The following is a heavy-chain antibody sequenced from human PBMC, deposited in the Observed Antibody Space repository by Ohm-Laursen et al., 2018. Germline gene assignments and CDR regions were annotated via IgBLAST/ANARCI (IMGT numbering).Heavy chain of an antibody. D-gene: IGHD4-17*01. J-gene: IGHJ4*02. CDR3: ARESYGDYVYDY. CDR1: GGSISSSSYY. V-gene: IGHV4-61*01. CDR2: IYYSGST. Sequence: SETLSLTCIVSGGSISSSSYYWSWIRQPPGKGLEWIGYIYYSGSTNYNPSLKSRVTISVDTSKNQFSLKLSSVTAADTAVYYCARESYGDYVYDYWGQGTLVTVSS.